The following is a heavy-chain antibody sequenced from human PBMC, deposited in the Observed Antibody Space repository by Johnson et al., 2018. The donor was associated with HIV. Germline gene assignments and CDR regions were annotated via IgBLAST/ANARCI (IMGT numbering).Heavy chain of an antibody. D-gene: IGHD5-12*01. CDR2: ISSSGSTI. CDR1: GLTFSDYY. J-gene: IGHJ3*02. Sequence: QVQLVESGGGVVKPGGSLIVSCEASGLTFSDYYMSWIRQAPGKGLEWVSYISSSGSTIYYADSVKGRFTISGDNAKNSLYLQMNSLRAEDTAVYYCARDLVATMNQPASDAFDIWGQGTMVTVSS. CDR3: ARDLVATMNQPASDAFDI. V-gene: IGHV3-11*04.